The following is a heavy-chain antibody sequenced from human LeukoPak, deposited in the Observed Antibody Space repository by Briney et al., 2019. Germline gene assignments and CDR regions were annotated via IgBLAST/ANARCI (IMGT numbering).Heavy chain of an antibody. Sequence: SETLSLTYTVSGGSISSYYWSWIRQPPGKGLEWIGYIYYSGSTNYNPSLKSRVTISVDTSKNQFSLKLSSVTAADTAVYYCARVGAPYSSSWYFSLWGQGTLVTVSS. D-gene: IGHD6-13*01. CDR3: ARVGAPYSSSWYFSL. CDR1: GGSISSYY. J-gene: IGHJ4*02. V-gene: IGHV4-59*01. CDR2: IYYSGST.